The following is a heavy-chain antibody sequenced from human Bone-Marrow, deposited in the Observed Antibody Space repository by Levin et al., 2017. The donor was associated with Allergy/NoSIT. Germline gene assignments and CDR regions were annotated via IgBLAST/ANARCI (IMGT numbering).Heavy chain of an antibody. D-gene: IGHD2-8*02. Sequence: EASVKVSCKASGYTFTSYGISWVRQAPGQGLEWMGWISAYNGNTNYAQKLQGRVTMTTDTSTSTAYMELRSLRSDDTAVYYCARDSYCTGGVCYTRGGNDYWGQGTLVTVSS. V-gene: IGHV1-18*01. CDR2: ISAYNGNT. CDR1: GYTFTSYG. J-gene: IGHJ4*02. CDR3: ARDSYCTGGVCYTRGGNDY.